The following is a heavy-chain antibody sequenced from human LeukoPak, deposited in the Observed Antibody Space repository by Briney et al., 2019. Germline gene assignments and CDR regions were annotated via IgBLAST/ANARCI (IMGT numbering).Heavy chain of an antibody. Sequence: SETLSLTCAVSGGSISSSNWWSWVRQPPGKGLEWIGEINHSGSTNYNPSLKSRVTISVDTSKNQFSLKLSSVTAADTAVYYCARSGRYSSSMVRFDPWGQGTLVTVSS. CDR3: ARSGRYSSSMVRFDP. CDR1: GGSISSSNW. J-gene: IGHJ5*02. D-gene: IGHD6-13*01. V-gene: IGHV4-4*02. CDR2: INHSGST.